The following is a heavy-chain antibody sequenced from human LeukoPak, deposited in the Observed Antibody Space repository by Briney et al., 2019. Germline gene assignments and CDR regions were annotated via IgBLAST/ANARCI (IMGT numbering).Heavy chain of an antibody. CDR2: INPNSGGT. Sequence: GASVKVSCKAPGYTFTCYYIHWVRQAPGQGLEWMGWINPNSGGTNYAQKFQGWVTMTRDTSISTAYMELSRLRSGDTVVYYCARERGDYAGFWFDPWGQGTLVTVSS. V-gene: IGHV1-2*04. CDR1: GYTFTCYY. J-gene: IGHJ5*02. CDR3: ARERGDYAGFWFDP. D-gene: IGHD4-17*01.